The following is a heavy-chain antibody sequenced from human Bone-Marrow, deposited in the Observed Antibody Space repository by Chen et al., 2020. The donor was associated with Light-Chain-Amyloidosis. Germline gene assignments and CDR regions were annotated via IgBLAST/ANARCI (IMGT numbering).Heavy chain of an antibody. CDR2: IYPDDSDA. Sequence: EVQLEQSGPEVKKPGESLKISCKGSGYTFPNYWIGGVRQMPGKGLEWMGVIYPDDSDARYSPSFEGQVTIAADKSITTAYLQWRSLKASDTAMYYCARRRDGDNFDYWGQGTLVTVSS. CDR1: GYTFPNYW. J-gene: IGHJ4*02. V-gene: IGHV5-51*01. CDR3: ARRRDGDNFDY.